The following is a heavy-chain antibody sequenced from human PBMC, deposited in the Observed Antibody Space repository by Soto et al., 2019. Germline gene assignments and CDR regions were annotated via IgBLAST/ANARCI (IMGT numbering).Heavy chain of an antibody. CDR1: GFTFSYNI. V-gene: IGHV3-30-3*01. D-gene: IGHD5-18*01. CDR2: ISADGDTE. CDR3: LGGIGYSYGYHAFDL. J-gene: IGHJ3*01. Sequence: GGSLRLSCAASGFTFSYNILHWVRQSPGKGLEWLAFISADGDTEYYADSVKGRFTISRDNSKNTLYLQMNSLRREDTSVYYCLGGIGYSYGYHAFDLWGQGTMVTVSS.